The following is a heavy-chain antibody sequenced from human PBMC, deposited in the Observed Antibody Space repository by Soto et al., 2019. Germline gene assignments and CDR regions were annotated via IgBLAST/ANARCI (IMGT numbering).Heavy chain of an antibody. CDR1: GFTFSSAC. D-gene: IGHD6-13*01. V-gene: IGHV3-15*01. CDR2: IKSKTDGGTT. Sequence: PGGSXRLSCAASGFTFSSACMIWVRQAPGKGLEWVGRIKSKTDGGTTDYAAPVKGRFTISRDDSKNTLYLQMNSLKTEDTAVYSCTTDIIAQDGNVCFETWGQGTLVTVSS. J-gene: IGHJ5*02. CDR3: TTDIIAQDGNVCFET.